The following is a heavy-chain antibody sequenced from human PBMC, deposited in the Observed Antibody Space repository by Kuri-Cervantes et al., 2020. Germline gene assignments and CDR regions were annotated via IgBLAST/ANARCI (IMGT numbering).Heavy chain of an antibody. D-gene: IGHD3-22*01. CDR2: IYPGDSDT. CDR3: ARAGDTSGYYGGH. J-gene: IGHJ4*02. Sequence: GGSLRLSCKGSGYSFSNYWIGWVRQMPGKGLEWMGIIYPGDSDTRYSPAFQGQVTISADKSISTAYLQWSTLKASDTAMYYCARAGDTSGYYGGHWGQGTLVTVSS. CDR1: GYSFSNYW. V-gene: IGHV5-51*01.